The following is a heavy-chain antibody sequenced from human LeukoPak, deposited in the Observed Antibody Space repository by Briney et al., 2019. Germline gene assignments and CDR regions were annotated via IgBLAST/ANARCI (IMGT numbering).Heavy chain of an antibody. D-gene: IGHD2-15*01. Sequence: PSETLSLTCTVSGGSISSSSYYWGWIRQPPGKGLEWIGSIYYSGSTYYNPSLKSRVTISVDTSKNQFSLKLSSVTAADTAVYYCASPLAATDYWGQGTLVTVSS. J-gene: IGHJ4*02. V-gene: IGHV4-39*01. CDR3: ASPLAATDY. CDR1: GGSISSSSYY. CDR2: IYYSGST.